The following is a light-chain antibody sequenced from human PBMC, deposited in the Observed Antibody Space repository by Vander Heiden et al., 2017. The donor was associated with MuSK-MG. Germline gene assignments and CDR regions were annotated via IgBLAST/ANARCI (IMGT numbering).Light chain of an antibody. Sequence: DIQMTQSPSSLSASIGDRVTITCRASQGIGNYLAWYQQKAGRAPKVLIYGASTLQSGVPSRFSGSGYGTDFTLTISSRQPEDVATYYCQKDNSPPPEAFGQGTKVEIK. CDR3: QKDNSPPPEA. V-gene: IGKV1-27*01. CDR2: GAS. CDR1: QGIGNY. J-gene: IGKJ1*01.